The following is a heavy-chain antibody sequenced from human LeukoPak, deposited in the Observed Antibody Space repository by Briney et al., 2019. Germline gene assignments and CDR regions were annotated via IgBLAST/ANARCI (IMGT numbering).Heavy chain of an antibody. J-gene: IGHJ3*02. CDR3: ARCTSDDAFDI. D-gene: IGHD2-2*01. CDR1: GFTVSSNY. V-gene: IGHV3-66*01. Sequence: GGSLRLSCAASGFTVSSNYMSWVRQAPGKGLEWVSVIYSGGSTYYADSVTGRFTISRDNSKNTLYLQMNSLRAEDTAVYYCARCTSDDAFDIWGQGTMVTVSS. CDR2: IYSGGST.